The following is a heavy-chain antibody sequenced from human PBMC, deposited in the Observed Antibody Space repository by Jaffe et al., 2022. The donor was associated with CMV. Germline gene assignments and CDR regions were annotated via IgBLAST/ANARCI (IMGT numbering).Heavy chain of an antibody. CDR1: GGSFSGYY. CDR3: ARGRIAAAGLFWFDP. CDR2: INHSGST. D-gene: IGHD6-13*01. J-gene: IGHJ5*02. V-gene: IGHV4-34*01. Sequence: QVQLQQWGAGLLKPSETLSLTCAVYGGSFSGYYWSWIRQPPGKGLEWIGEINHSGSTNYNPSLKSRVTISVDTSKNQFSLKLSSVTAADTAVYYCARGRIAAAGLFWFDPWGQGTLVTVSS.